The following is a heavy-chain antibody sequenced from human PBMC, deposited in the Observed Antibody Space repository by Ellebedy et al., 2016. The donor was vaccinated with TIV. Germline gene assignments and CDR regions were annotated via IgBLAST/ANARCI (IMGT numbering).Heavy chain of an antibody. CDR2: IKSKDAGGAT. CDR1: GFIFSSAW. V-gene: IGHV3-15*01. D-gene: IGHD6-13*01. J-gene: IGHJ4*02. Sequence: PGGSLRLSCAASGFIFSSAWMAWVRQAPGKGLEWVGRIKSKDAGGATDYAAPVKGRFTISRDDSENTLYLYMNSLKTEDTAKYYCTADSPISAAHSFDYWGQGKMVTVSP. CDR3: TADSPISAAHSFDY.